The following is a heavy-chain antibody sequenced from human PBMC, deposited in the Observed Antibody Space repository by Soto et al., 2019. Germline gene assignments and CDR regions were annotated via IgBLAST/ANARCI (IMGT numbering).Heavy chain of an antibody. J-gene: IGHJ6*02. D-gene: IGHD2-15*01. Sequence: GGSLRLSCAASGFTFSSYAMSWVRQAPGKGLEWVSAISGSGGSTYYADSVKGRFTISRDNSKNTLYLQMNSLRAEDTAVYYCAKDQRSAVVAAVYYYYGMDVWGQGNTVTVSS. V-gene: IGHV3-23*01. CDR1: GFTFSSYA. CDR3: AKDQRSAVVAAVYYYYGMDV. CDR2: ISGSGGST.